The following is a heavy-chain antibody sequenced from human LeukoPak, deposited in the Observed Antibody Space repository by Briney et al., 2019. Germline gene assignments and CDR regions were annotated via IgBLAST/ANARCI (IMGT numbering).Heavy chain of an antibody. CDR1: GFIFSDSV. D-gene: IGHD6-19*01. Sequence: GGSLILSCAASGFIFSDSVISWVRQAPGKGLEWVAAISSTGYTDNADSLKGRFSISRDNSKDTLYLQMNSLRVDDTAIYYCARRTAGAKDLWGKGTTVTVSP. V-gene: IGHV3-23*05. CDR3: ARRTAGAKDL. CDR2: ISSTGYT. J-gene: IGHJ6*04.